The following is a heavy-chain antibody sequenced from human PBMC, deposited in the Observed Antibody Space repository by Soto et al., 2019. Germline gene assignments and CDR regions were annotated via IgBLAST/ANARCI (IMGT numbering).Heavy chain of an antibody. CDR1: GGTFSSYA. V-gene: IGHV1-69*01. D-gene: IGHD3-10*01. CDR2: IIPIFGTA. J-gene: IGHJ6*02. Sequence: QVQLVQSGAEVKKPGSSVKVSCKASGGTFSSYAISWVRQAPGQGLEWMGGIIPIFGTANYAQKFQGRVTIHAYESTSTAYMELSSLRSEDTAVYYCARCYYGSGGYPKYYYYYGMDVWGQGTTVIVSS. CDR3: ARCYYGSGGYPKYYYYYGMDV.